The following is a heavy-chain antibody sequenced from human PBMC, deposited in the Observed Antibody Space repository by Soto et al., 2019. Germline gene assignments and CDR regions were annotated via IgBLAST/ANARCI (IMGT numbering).Heavy chain of an antibody. CDR1: GGSISGSYW. J-gene: IGHJ4*01. D-gene: IGHD4-17*01. V-gene: IGHV4-4*02. CDR3: ASTTVTTMRYFAD. CDR2: IYHSGST. Sequence: TSETLSLTCEVSGGSISGSYWWSWVRQPPGKGLEWIGEIYHSGSTNYNPSLKSRLTISVDKSKNQFALELSSVTAADTAVYYCASTTVTTMRYFADWGDGTLVPVSS.